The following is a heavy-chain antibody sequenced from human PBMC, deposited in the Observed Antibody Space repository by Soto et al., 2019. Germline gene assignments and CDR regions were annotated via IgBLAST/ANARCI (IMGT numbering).Heavy chain of an antibody. CDR2: IRSKANSYAT. CDR1: GFTFSGSA. V-gene: IGHV3-73*02. D-gene: IGHD6-19*01. J-gene: IGHJ4*02. Sequence: EVQLVESGGGLVQPGGSLKLSCAASGFTFSGSAMHWVRQASGKGLEWVGRIRSKANSYATAYAASVKGRFTISRDDAKNTAYLQMNSLKTEDTAVYYCRTQWLYWGQGTLVTVSS. CDR3: RTQWLY.